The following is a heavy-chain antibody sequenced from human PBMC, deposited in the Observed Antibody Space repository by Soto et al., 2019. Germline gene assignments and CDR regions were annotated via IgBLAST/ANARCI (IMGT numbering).Heavy chain of an antibody. CDR3: ARVRMTVAGTTRRPPDY. J-gene: IGHJ4*02. D-gene: IGHD6-19*01. Sequence: PSGTMYIASAVYGGTVRSYDWGGIRQPPGKGLEWIGEINHSGSTNYNPSLKSRVTISVDTSKNQFSLKLSSVTAADTAVYYCARVRMTVAGTTRRPPDYWGQGTLVTVSS. CDR1: GGTVRSYD. CDR2: INHSGST. V-gene: IGHV4-34*01.